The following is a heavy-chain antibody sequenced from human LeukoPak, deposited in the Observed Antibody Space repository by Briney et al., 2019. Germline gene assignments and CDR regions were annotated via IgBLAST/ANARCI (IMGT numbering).Heavy chain of an antibody. CDR3: ARETYYYDSRDHRYFDY. Sequence: SETLSLTCTVSGGSISSGGYYWSWIRQHPGKGLEWIGYIYYSGSTYYNPSLKSRVTISVDTSKNQFSLKLSSVTVADTAVYYCARETYYYDSRDHRYFDYWGQGTLVTVSS. CDR1: GGSISSGGYY. V-gene: IGHV4-31*03. CDR2: IYYSGST. D-gene: IGHD3-22*01. J-gene: IGHJ4*02.